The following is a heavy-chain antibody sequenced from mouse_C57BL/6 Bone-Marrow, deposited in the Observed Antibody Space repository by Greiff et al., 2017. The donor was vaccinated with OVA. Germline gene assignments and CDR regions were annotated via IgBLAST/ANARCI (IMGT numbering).Heavy chain of an antibody. Sequence: QVQLKQPGTELVKPGASVKLSCKASGYTFTSYWMHWVKQRPGQGLEWIGNINPSNGGTNYNEKFKSKATLTVDKSSSTAYMQLSSLTSEDSAVYYCARRDFYGSSYGYAMDYWGQGTSVTVSS. CDR2: INPSNGGT. V-gene: IGHV1-53*01. CDR3: ARRDFYGSSYGYAMDY. J-gene: IGHJ4*01. D-gene: IGHD1-1*01. CDR1: GYTFTSYW.